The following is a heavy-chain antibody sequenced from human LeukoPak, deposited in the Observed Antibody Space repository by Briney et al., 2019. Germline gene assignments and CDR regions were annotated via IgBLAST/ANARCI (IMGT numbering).Heavy chain of an antibody. CDR3: ARDDYCSGTSCYRNAFDI. D-gene: IGHD2-2*01. J-gene: IGHJ3*02. Sequence: GASVKVSCKASGGTFSSYAISWVRQAPGQGLEWMGRIIPIFGTANYAQKFQGRVTITTDESTSTAYMELSSLRSEDTAVYYCARDDYCSGTSCYRNAFDIWGQGTMVTVSS. CDR1: GGTFSSYA. CDR2: IIPIFGTA. V-gene: IGHV1-69*05.